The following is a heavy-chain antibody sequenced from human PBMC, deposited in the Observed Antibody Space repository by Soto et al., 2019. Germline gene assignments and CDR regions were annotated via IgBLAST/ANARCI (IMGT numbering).Heavy chain of an antibody. CDR3: AGSTEWRLDY. D-gene: IGHD3-3*01. CDR1: GGSISTNW. J-gene: IGHJ4*02. CDR2: VDHAGST. Sequence: QVQLQESGPGLVKPSGTLSLTCAVSGGSISTNWWSWVRQPPGKGLEWIGEVDHAGSTNDNASLKXRVTLSVDKSKNQFSLNLISLTAAAAAVYYCAGSTEWRLDYWGQGSLVTVSS. V-gene: IGHV4-4*02.